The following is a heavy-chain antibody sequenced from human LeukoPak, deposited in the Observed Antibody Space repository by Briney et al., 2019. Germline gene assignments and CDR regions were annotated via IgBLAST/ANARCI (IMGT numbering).Heavy chain of an antibody. CDR1: GFTFDDYA. J-gene: IGHJ4*02. Sequence: GRSLRLSCAASGFTFDDYAMHWVRQAPGKGLEWVSGISWNSGSIGYADSVKGRFTISRDNAKNSLYLQMNSLRAEDTALYYCAKDPLHDSSGAYFDYWGQGTLVTVSS. V-gene: IGHV3-9*01. D-gene: IGHD3-22*01. CDR2: ISWNSGSI. CDR3: AKDPLHDSSGAYFDY.